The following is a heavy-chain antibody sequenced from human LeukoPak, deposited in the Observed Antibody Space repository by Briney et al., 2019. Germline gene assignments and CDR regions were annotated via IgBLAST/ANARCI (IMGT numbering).Heavy chain of an antibody. CDR2: ISTSGNYI. J-gene: IGHJ4*02. CDR3: AKADRIELPHFDY. V-gene: IGHV3-21*01. Sequence: GGSLRLSCAASGFTFRDYSMNWVRQAPGKGLEWVSYISTSGNYIYYADSVKGRFTISRDNAKNSLYLQMHSLRAEDTALYYCAKADRIELPHFDYWGQGTLVTVSS. D-gene: IGHD1-26*01. CDR1: GFTFRDYS.